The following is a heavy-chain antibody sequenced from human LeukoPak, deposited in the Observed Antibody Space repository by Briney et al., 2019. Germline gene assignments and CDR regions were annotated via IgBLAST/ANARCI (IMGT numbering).Heavy chain of an antibody. D-gene: IGHD3-22*01. Sequence: GGSLRLSCAASGFTISSNYMSWVRQVPGKGLEWVSVIYSGGSTYYADSVKGRFTISRDNSKNTLYLQMNSLRAEDTAVYYCARDRYYYDSSGYRTRYFDYWGQGTLVTVSS. CDR1: GFTISSNY. CDR2: IYSGGST. V-gene: IGHV3-66*01. CDR3: ARDRYYYDSSGYRTRYFDY. J-gene: IGHJ4*02.